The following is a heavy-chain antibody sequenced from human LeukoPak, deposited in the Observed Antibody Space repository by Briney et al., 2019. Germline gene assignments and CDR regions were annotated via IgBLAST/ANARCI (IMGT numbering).Heavy chain of an antibody. V-gene: IGHV1-18*01. CDR1: GYTLTTSY. CDR3: ARGGTYYPCIDY. Sequence: ASVKVSCKASGYTLTTSYINWVRQAPGQGLEWVGWISAYNGKTNYAQKFQGRVTMTTDSSTSTAYMDLTSLRSDDTAVYYCARGGTYYPCIDYWGQGTLVTVSS. J-gene: IGHJ4*02. D-gene: IGHD1-26*01. CDR2: ISAYNGKT.